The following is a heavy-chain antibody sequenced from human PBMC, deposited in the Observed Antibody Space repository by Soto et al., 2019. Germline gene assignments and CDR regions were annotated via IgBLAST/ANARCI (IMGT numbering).Heavy chain of an antibody. J-gene: IGHJ4*02. CDR2: ISWDGGST. V-gene: IGHV3-43*01. CDR3: AKDRDDFWSGYSHAFDY. CDR1: GFTFDDYT. D-gene: IGHD3-3*01. Sequence: PGGSLRLSCAASGFTFDDYTMHWVRQAPGKGLEWVSLISWDGGSTYYADSVKGRFTISRDNSKNSLYLQMNSLRTEDTALYYCAKDRDDFWSGYSHAFDYWGQGTLVTVS.